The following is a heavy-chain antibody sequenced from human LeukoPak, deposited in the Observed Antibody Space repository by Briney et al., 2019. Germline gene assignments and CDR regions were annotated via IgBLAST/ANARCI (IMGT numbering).Heavy chain of an antibody. V-gene: IGHV3-23*01. J-gene: IGHJ5*02. Sequence: GGSLRLSCAASGFTVSSNYMSWVRQAPGKGLEWVSAISGSGGSTYYADSVKGRFTISRDNSKNTLYLQMNSLRAEDTAVYYCAKFPRSGWKINWFDPWGQGTLVTVSS. CDR1: GFTVSSNY. CDR3: AKFPRSGWKINWFDP. D-gene: IGHD6-19*01. CDR2: ISGSGGST.